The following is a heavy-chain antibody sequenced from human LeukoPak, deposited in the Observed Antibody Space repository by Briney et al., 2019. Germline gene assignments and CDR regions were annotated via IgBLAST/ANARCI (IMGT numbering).Heavy chain of an antibody. CDR3: AKALPGVAAAGIPFIDY. Sequence: GGSLRLSCAVSGFTFSDYGMHWVRQAPGKGLEWVAVMSYNGNYEYYADSVKGRFTISRDDSKNTLYLQMNSLRGEDTALYYCAKALPGVAAAGIPFIDYWGQGTQVTVCS. V-gene: IGHV3-30*18. J-gene: IGHJ4*02. CDR1: GFTFSDYG. CDR2: MSYNGNYE. D-gene: IGHD6-13*01.